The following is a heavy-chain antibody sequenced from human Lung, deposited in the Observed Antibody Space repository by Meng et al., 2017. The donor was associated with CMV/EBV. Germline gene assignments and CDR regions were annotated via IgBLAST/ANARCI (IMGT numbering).Heavy chain of an antibody. D-gene: IGHD2-2*01. CDR1: GGTFSSYT. Sequence: SVKVSCKASGGTFSSYTISWVRQAPGQGLEWMGRIIPILGIANYAQKCQGRVTITADKSTSTAYMELSSMRSEDTAVYYCARSPNAIVVVPAASWFDPWGQGTLVXVSS. V-gene: IGHV1-69*02. CDR2: IIPILGIA. J-gene: IGHJ5*02. CDR3: ARSPNAIVVVPAASWFDP.